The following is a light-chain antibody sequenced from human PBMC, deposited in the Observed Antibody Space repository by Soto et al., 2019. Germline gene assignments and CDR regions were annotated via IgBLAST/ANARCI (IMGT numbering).Light chain of an antibody. V-gene: IGKV2-28*01. CDR3: MQALQDGGFT. J-gene: IGKJ4*01. Sequence: IIMIQSPLSLPVTPGEPASISCSSSQSLLHSKGDSHVYWCLQKPAQSPQLLIYLGSTRSAGVPDRFSGSGSGADFTLKISRGEAADVGVDYCMQALQDGGFTFGAGTKVDIK. CDR1: QSLLHSKGDSH. CDR2: LGS.